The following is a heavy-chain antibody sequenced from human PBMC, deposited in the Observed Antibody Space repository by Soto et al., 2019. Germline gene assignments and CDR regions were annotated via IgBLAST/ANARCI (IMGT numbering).Heavy chain of an antibody. CDR1: GFSLSTSGVG. D-gene: IGHD6-6*01. CDR2: IYWDDDK. J-gene: IGHJ4*02. CDR3: ANTYPPEYRRPAFEH. Sequence: QITLKESGPTLVKPTQTLTLTCTFSGFSLSTSGVGVGWIRQPPGKALEWLALIYWDDDKRYSPSLKSRLTNPQDTPKNQVGLTMTNMDPFDTATYYFANTYPPEYRRPAFEHRGQGTLVTVSS. V-gene: IGHV2-5*02.